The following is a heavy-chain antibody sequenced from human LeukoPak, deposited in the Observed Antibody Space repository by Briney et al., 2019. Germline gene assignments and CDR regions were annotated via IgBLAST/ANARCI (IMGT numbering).Heavy chain of an antibody. Sequence: PGGSLRLSGAASGFTFSSYGMQWVRQAPGKGLEWVAVISYDGSNTYYADSVKGRFTISRDNSKNTLYLQMNSLRVEDTAVYHCAKDLEPYTSGWYGDYWGQGTLVTVSS. CDR3: AKDLEPYTSGWYGDY. D-gene: IGHD6-19*01. CDR1: GFTFSSYG. V-gene: IGHV3-30*18. CDR2: ISYDGSNT. J-gene: IGHJ4*02.